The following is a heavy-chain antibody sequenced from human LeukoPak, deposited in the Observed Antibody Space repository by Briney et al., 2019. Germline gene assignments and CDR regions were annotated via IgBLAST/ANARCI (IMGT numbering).Heavy chain of an antibody. D-gene: IGHD2-2*01. CDR3: AREHCSSTSCYYYYMDV. Sequence: ASVKVSCKASGYTFTSYDINWVRQATGQGLEWMGRMNPNSGNTGYAQKFQGRVTMTRNTSISTAYMELSSLRSEDTAVYYCAREHCSSTSCYYYYMDVWGKGTTVTVSS. V-gene: IGHV1-8*01. CDR2: MNPNSGNT. J-gene: IGHJ6*03. CDR1: GYTFTSYD.